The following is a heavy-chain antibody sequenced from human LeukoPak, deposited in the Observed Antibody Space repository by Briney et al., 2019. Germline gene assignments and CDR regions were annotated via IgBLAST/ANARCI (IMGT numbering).Heavy chain of an antibody. D-gene: IGHD4-11*01. V-gene: IGHV4-39*07. J-gene: IGHJ5*01. Sequence: SETLSLTCSVSGDSIRTHSYYWGWIRQAPGKGLEWMGTIFFSGSTYYSPSLKSRVTISMDTSKNHFFVNLMSLTAADTAIYYCARARGMTNHWFDSWGQGTLVTVAS. CDR1: GDSIRTHSYY. CDR2: IFFSGST. CDR3: ARARGMTNHWFDS.